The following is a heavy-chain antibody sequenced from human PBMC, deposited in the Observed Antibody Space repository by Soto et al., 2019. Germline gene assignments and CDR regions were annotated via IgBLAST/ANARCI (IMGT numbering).Heavy chain of an antibody. CDR3: VSDYYDTSGYPTTFDM. CDR1: GFTLSRHT. D-gene: IGHD3-22*01. J-gene: IGHJ3*02. Sequence: PGGSLRLSCAASGFTLSRHTMNWVRQAPGKGLEWVSFIGSRTSDIYYADSVKGRFTISRDDAKNSLYLDLTRLRAEDTAVYFCVSDYYDTSGYPTTFDMWGQGTMVTV. CDR2: IGSRTSDI. V-gene: IGHV3-21*01.